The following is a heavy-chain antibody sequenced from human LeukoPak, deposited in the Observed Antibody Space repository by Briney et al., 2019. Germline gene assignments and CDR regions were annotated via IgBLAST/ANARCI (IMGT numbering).Heavy chain of an antibody. D-gene: IGHD2-8*01. Sequence: PGGSLRLSCAASGFTLSDHYMDWVRQAPGKGLEWVGRIRKKANNYTTEYVASVKGRFAISRDDSKNSLYLQMNSLKTEDTGVYYCARSAMAPFDYWGQGTLVTVSS. J-gene: IGHJ4*02. CDR1: GFTLSDHY. CDR2: IRKKANNYTT. V-gene: IGHV3-72*01. CDR3: ARSAMAPFDY.